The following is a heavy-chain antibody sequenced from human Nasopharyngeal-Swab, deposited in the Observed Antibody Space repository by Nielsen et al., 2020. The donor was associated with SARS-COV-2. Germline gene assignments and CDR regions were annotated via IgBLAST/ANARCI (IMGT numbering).Heavy chain of an antibody. V-gene: IGHV4-4*02. D-gene: IGHD6-6*01. Sequence: GSLRLSCAASGFTFSRYWMHWVRQPPGKGLEWIGETSPDGNTNYNPSLKSRVIVSVDRSKNQFSLSLKSVTAADTAVYYCASSSSEKRGHDSWGQGTLVTVSS. CDR1: GFTFSRYW. J-gene: IGHJ4*02. CDR2: TSPDGNT. CDR3: ASSSSEKRGHDS.